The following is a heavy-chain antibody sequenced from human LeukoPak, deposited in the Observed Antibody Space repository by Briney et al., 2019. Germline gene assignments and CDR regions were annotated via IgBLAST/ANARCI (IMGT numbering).Heavy chain of an antibody. CDR1: GYTFTTYY. CDR2: IIPILGIA. CDR3: ARKSCSGGSCYSYYYYGMDV. Sequence: SVKVSCKASGYTFTTYYMHWVRQAPGQGLEWMGRIIPILGIANYAQKFQGRVTITADKSTSTAYMELSSLRSEDTAVYYCARKSCSGGSCYSYYYYGMDVWGQGTTVTVSS. D-gene: IGHD2-15*01. V-gene: IGHV1-69*02. J-gene: IGHJ6*02.